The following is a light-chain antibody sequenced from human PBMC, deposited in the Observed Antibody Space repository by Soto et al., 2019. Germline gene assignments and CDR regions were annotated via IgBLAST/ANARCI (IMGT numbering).Light chain of an antibody. CDR3: QHYNSYSEA. Sequence: DIQMTQSPSTLSGSVGDRVTITCRASQTISSWLAWYQQKPGKAPKLLIYKASTLKSGVPSRFSGSGSWAEFTLNISSLQPYDFATYYCQHYNSYSEAFGQGTKVELK. CDR2: KAS. J-gene: IGKJ1*01. CDR1: QTISSW. V-gene: IGKV1-5*03.